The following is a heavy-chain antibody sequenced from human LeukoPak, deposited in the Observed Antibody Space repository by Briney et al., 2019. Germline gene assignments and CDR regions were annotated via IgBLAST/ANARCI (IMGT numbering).Heavy chain of an antibody. CDR1: GGSFSGYD. V-gene: IGHV4-34*01. CDR3: ARTAYGSGSYYNVSADY. D-gene: IGHD3-10*01. J-gene: IGHJ4*02. CDR2: INHSGST. Sequence: SETLSLTCAVSGGSFSGYDWSWIRQPPGKGLEWIGEINHSGSTNYNPSLKSRVTISVDTSKNQFSLKLSSVTAADTAVYYCARTAYGSGSYYNVSADYWGQGTLVTVSS.